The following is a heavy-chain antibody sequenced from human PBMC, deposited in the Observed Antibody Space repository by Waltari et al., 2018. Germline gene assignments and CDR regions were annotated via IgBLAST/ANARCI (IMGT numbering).Heavy chain of an antibody. CDR1: GFTFSSYG. D-gene: IGHD1-26*01. J-gene: IGHJ4*02. Sequence: QVQLVESGGGVVQPGRSLRLSCAASGFTFSSYGMHWVRQAPGKGVEWGAVRWYDGSNKYYADSVKGRFTISREKSKNTLYLQMNSLRVEDTAVYYCVKGSGGSRPYYFDSWGQGTLVTVSS. V-gene: IGHV3-33*03. CDR3: VKGSGGSRPYYFDS. CDR2: RWYDGSNK.